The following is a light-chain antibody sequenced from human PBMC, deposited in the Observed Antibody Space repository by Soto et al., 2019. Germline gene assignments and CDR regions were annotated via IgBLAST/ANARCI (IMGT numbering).Light chain of an antibody. Sequence: EIVLTQSPATLSLSPGERATLSCRASQSVRSFLAWYQQKPGQAPRLLIYDASNRATDIPARFSGSGSGTDFTLTISSLEPEDFAVYYCQQGSDWPLTFGGGTKVEIK. CDR3: QQGSDWPLT. CDR1: QSVRSF. J-gene: IGKJ4*01. CDR2: DAS. V-gene: IGKV3-11*01.